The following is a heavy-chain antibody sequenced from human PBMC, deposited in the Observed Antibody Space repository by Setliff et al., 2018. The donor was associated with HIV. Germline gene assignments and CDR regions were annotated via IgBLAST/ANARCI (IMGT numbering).Heavy chain of an antibody. D-gene: IGHD3-22*01. CDR3: AKELAASGLGYFDS. J-gene: IGHJ4*02. Sequence: LRLSCAASGFTFSNYAMSWVRQAPGEGLEWVSAILSTGERTFYADSVKGRFTISRDNSKNTVYLQMNSLRAEETAEYYCAKELAASGLGYFDSWGRGILVTVSS. CDR1: GFTFSNYA. CDR2: ILSTGERT. V-gene: IGHV3-23*01.